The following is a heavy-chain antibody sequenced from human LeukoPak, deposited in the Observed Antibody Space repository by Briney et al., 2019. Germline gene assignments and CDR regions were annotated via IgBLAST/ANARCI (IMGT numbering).Heavy chain of an antibody. CDR2: IKQDGSEK. Sequence: PGGSLRLSCAASGFTFSDYYMSWIRQAPGKGLEWVANIKQDGSEKFYVDSVKGRFTISRYNAKSSLYLQMNSLRAEDTAVYYCTTDGSPGAFDIWGQGTMVTVSS. V-gene: IGHV3-7*01. CDR1: GFTFSDYY. J-gene: IGHJ3*02. D-gene: IGHD1-26*01. CDR3: TTDGSPGAFDI.